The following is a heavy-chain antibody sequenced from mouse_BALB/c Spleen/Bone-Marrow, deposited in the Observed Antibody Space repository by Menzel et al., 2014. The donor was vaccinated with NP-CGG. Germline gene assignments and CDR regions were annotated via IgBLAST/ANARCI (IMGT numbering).Heavy chain of an antibody. Sequence: QVQLKHSGAELVSPGASVKLSCKASGYTFTNNWINWVKQRPGQGLEWIGNIYPSDSYTNYNQKFKDKATLTVDKSSSTAYMQLSSPTSEDSAVYYCTRGSSYVGYAMVYW. CDR2: IYPSDSYT. CDR1: GYTFTNNW. J-gene: IGHJ4*01. D-gene: IGHD1-1*01. CDR3: TRGSSYVGYAMVY. V-gene: IGHV1-69*02.